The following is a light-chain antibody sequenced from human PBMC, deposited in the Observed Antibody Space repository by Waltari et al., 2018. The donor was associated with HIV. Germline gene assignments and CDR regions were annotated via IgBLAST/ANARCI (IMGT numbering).Light chain of an antibody. V-gene: IGKV1-33*01. CDR2: DAS. CDR1: QDIHIF. CDR3: QHYNSLPPT. J-gene: IGKJ3*01. Sequence: DIQMTQSPSSLSASVGDRVTITCQASQDIHIFLSWYQQKPGKAPKLLIYDASTLHAGVPSRFSGSGSGTDFTFTIISLQPEDIATYYCQHYNSLPPTFGPGTKVDLK.